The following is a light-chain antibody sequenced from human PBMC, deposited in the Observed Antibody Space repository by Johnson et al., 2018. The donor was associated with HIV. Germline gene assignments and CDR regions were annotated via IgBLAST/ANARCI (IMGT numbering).Light chain of an antibody. V-gene: IGLV1-51*01. CDR1: NSNIGNNY. CDR3: GTWDSSLSGGLYV. Sequence: QSVLTQPPSVSAAPGQKVTISCSGNNSNIGNNYVSWYQHLPGTAPKLLIYDNNKRPSGIPDRFSASKSGTSATLGITGLQTKDEADYYCGTWDSSLSGGLYVFGTGTRVTVL. CDR2: DNN. J-gene: IGLJ1*01.